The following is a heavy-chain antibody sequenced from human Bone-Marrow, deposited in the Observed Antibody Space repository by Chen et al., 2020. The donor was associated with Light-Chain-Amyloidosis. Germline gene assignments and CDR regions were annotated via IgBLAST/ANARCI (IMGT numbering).Heavy chain of an antibody. D-gene: IGHD3-3*01. J-gene: IGHJ5*02. V-gene: IGHV2-5*02. CDR3: ARHRYDTIFGVILPSKNCFDP. Sequence: QITLKESGPTTVKPTQPLTLTCTFSGFSLSTSGVGVGWIRQSPGKALEWLALIYWDDDKRYSASLKGRLTITKDTSKNPAIITVTNMDPTDTATYYCARHRYDTIFGVILPSKNCFDPWGQGTLVTVSS. CDR1: GFSLSTSGVG. CDR2: IYWDDDK.